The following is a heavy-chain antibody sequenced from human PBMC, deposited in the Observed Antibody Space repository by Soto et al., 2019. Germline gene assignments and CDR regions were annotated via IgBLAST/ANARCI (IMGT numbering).Heavy chain of an antibody. CDR3: ARTGTKQLELGNYYYYGMDV. J-gene: IGHJ6*02. CDR2: ISYDGSNK. CDR1: GFTFSSYA. Sequence: LRLSCAASGFTFSSYAMHWVRQAPGKGLEWVAVISYDGSNKYYADSVKGRFTISRDNSKNTLYLQMNSLRAEDTAVYYCARTGTKQLELGNYYYYGMDVWGQGTTVTVSS. D-gene: IGHD6-13*01. V-gene: IGHV3-30-3*01.